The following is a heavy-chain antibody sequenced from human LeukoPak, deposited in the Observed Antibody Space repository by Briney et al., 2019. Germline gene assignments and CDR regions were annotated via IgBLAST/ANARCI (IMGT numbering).Heavy chain of an antibody. Sequence: PSQTLSLTCTVSGVSITSGDFYWSWIRQHPGKGLEWIGYIYYSGNTYYNPSLKSRVTISVDTSENQFSLKLSSVTAADTAVYYCARTYSNSWGEDCFDYWGQGTLVTVSS. D-gene: IGHD6-6*01. CDR3: ARTYSNSWGEDCFDY. CDR1: GVSITSGDFY. V-gene: IGHV4-31*03. J-gene: IGHJ4*02. CDR2: IYYSGNT.